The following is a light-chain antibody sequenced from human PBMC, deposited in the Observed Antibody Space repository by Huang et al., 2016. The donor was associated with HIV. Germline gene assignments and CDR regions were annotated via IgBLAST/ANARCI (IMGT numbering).Light chain of an antibody. V-gene: IGKV3-15*01. CDR3: QQYNTPPTT. Sequence: EIIMTQSPATLSVSPGERATLSCRARQSVGSNSAWYQQKPGQAPRLLIFGASKRATGIPARFSGSGSGTEFTLTISSLQSEDFAVYYCQQYNTPPTTFGPGTRVDLK. CDR2: GAS. J-gene: IGKJ3*01. CDR1: QSVGSN.